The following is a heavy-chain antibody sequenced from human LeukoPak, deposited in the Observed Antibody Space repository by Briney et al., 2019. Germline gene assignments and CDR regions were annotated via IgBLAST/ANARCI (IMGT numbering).Heavy chain of an antibody. Sequence: GGSLRLSCAASGFTFSSYAMSWVRQAPGKGLEWVSAISGSGGSTYYADSVKGRFTISRDNAKNSLYLQMSSLRAEDTAVYYCARESYGSGSYYTVDYWGQGTLVTVSS. CDR1: GFTFSSYA. J-gene: IGHJ4*02. V-gene: IGHV3-23*01. CDR2: ISGSGGST. CDR3: ARESYGSGSYYTVDY. D-gene: IGHD3-10*01.